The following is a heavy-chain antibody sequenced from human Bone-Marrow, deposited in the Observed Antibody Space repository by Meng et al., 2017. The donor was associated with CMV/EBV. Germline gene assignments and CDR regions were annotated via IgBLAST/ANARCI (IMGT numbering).Heavy chain of an antibody. D-gene: IGHD2-2*01. Sequence: GESLKISCAASGFTFSSRAMHWVRQAPGKGLVWVSRINSDGSSTSYADSVKGRFTISRDNAKNTLYLQMNSLRAEDTAVYYCARGVVPAAYVPSHPNWFDPWGQGTLVTVSS. CDR1: GFTFSSRA. J-gene: IGHJ5*02. V-gene: IGHV3-74*01. CDR3: ARGVVPAAYVPSHPNWFDP. CDR2: INSDGSST.